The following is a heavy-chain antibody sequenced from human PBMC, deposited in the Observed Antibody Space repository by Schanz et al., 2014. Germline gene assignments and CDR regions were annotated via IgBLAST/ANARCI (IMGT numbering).Heavy chain of an antibody. J-gene: IGHJ4*02. D-gene: IGHD3-3*02. CDR1: GITLSGYG. Sequence: VQLVESGGGVVQPGRSLRLSCAASGITLSGYGLHWVRQAPGKGLEWISYISNSGTYTKYADSVKGRFIISRDNTRTSLYHQLSLLRVEDSGVYFCAQTTGTFMDRIDNWGQGVRVIVSS. V-gene: IGHV3-21*05. CDR2: ISNSGTYT. CDR3: AQTTGTFMDRIDN.